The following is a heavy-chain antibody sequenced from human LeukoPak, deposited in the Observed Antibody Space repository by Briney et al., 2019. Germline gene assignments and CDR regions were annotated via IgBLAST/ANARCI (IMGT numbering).Heavy chain of an antibody. CDR3: ARDEVGPFDY. CDR2: FNPNSGGT. V-gene: IGHV1-2*02. J-gene: IGHJ4*02. Sequence: ASVKVSCKASGYTFTDYYMHWVRQAPGQGPEWMGWFNPNSGGTIYAQKFQGRVTMTRDTSISTAYMEVSSLRPDDTAVYYCARDEVGPFDYWGQGTLVTVSS. CDR1: GYTFTDYY. D-gene: IGHD1-26*01.